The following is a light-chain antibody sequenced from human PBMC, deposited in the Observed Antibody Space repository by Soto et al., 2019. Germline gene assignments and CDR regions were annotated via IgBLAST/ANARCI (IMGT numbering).Light chain of an antibody. Sequence: QSALTQPASVSGSPGQSITISCTGTSSDVGGYNYVSWYQHHPGKAPKLIIYEVRNRPSGVSNRLSGSKSGNTASLTISGLQAEDEADYYCSSHTTSSTEVFGTGTKLTVL. CDR3: SSHTTSSTEV. CDR1: SSDVGGYNY. CDR2: EVR. J-gene: IGLJ1*01. V-gene: IGLV2-14*01.